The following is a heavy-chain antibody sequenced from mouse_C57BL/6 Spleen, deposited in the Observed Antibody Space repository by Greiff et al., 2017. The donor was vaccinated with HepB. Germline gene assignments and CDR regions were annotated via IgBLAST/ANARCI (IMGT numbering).Heavy chain of an antibody. CDR1: GFNIKDDY. V-gene: IGHV14-4*01. CDR3: TSPYYGNYPWFAY. Sequence: EVKLMESGAELVRPGASVKLSCTASGFNIKDDYMHWVKQRPEQGLEWIGWIDPENGDTEYASKFQGKATITADTSSNTAYLQLSSLTSEDTAVYYCTSPYYGNYPWFAYWGQGTLVTVSA. D-gene: IGHD2-10*01. J-gene: IGHJ3*01. CDR2: IDPENGDT.